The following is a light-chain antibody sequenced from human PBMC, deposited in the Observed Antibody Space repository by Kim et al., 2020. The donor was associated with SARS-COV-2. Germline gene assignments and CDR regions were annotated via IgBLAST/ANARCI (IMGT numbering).Light chain of an antibody. CDR3: NSRDSSGNHHYV. CDR1: SLRSYY. V-gene: IGLV3-19*01. Sequence: RITCQGDSLRSYYASWYQQKPGQAPVLVIYGKNNRPSGIPDRFSGSSSGNTASLTITGAQAEDEADYYCNSRDSSGNHHYVFGTGTKVTVL. CDR2: GKN. J-gene: IGLJ1*01.